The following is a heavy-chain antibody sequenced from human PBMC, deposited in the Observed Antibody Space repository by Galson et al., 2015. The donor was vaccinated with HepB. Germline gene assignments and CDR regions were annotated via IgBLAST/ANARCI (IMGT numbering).Heavy chain of an antibody. D-gene: IGHD3-3*01. CDR1: GFTFSSYW. CDR2: RKEDGSEK. V-gene: IGHV3-7*01. Sequence: SLRLSCAASGFTFSSYWMSWVRQAPGKGLEWVANRKEDGSEKYYVASVKGRFTISRDNAKNSRYLQMKSLRAEDTAVYYCARERGSDFDVWSGSRWQTDYYYYMDVWGKGTTVTVSS. J-gene: IGHJ6*03. CDR3: ARERGSDFDVWSGSRWQTDYYYYMDV.